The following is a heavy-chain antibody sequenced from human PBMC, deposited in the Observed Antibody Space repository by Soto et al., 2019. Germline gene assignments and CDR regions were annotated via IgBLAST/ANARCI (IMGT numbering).Heavy chain of an antibody. CDR3: VRDWESTTQTWGFGDS. V-gene: IGHV1-69*08. D-gene: IGHD1-1*01. J-gene: IGHJ4*02. CDR1: GGTFSSYT. Sequence: QVQLVQSGAEVKKPGSSVKVSCKASGGTFSSYTITWVRQAPGQGLEWLGRIIPIFGVTNYAQKFQDRFTITADRSTTTAYMELSRLRSEDKAVYYCVRDWESTTQTWGFGDSWGQGTLVTVSS. CDR2: IIPIFGVT.